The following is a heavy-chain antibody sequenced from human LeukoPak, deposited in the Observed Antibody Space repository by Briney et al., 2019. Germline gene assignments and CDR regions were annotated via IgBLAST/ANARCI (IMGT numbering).Heavy chain of an antibody. D-gene: IGHD3-22*01. CDR3: ARGSPGDYYNSSGYYAFDY. V-gene: IGHV3-64*01. J-gene: IGHJ4*02. Sequence: GGSLRLSCAASGFTFSSYAMHWVRQAPGKGLEYVSAISSNGGSTYYANSVKGRFTISRDNSKNTLYLQMGSLRAEDMAVYYCARGSPGDYYNSSGYYAFDYWGQGTLVTVSS. CDR1: GFTFSSYA. CDR2: ISSNGGST.